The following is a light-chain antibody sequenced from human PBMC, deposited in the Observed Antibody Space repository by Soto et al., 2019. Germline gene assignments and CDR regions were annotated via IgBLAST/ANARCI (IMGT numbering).Light chain of an antibody. J-gene: IGLJ2*01. CDR1: SGHSSYA. Sequence: QLVLTQSPSASACLGAAVKLTCTLSSGHSSYAIAWHQQRPEKGPRYLMKLNSDGSHSKGDGIPDRFSGSSSGAERYLTISSLQSEDEADYYCQTWGTGMVFGGGTKVTVL. V-gene: IGLV4-69*01. CDR2: LNSDGSH. CDR3: QTWGTGMV.